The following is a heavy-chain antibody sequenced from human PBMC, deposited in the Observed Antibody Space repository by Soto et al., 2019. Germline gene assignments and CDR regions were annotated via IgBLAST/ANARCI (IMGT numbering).Heavy chain of an antibody. D-gene: IGHD3-22*01. CDR3: ASTDYYDSSGYSY. Sequence: QLQLQESGSGLVKPSQTLSLTCAVSGGSISSGGYSWSWIRQPPGKGLEWIGYIYHSGSTYYNPSLKSRVTISVDRSNNQFSLKLSSVTAADTAVYYCASTDYYDSSGYSYWGQGTLVTVSS. J-gene: IGHJ4*02. CDR2: IYHSGST. V-gene: IGHV4-30-2*01. CDR1: GGSISSGGYS.